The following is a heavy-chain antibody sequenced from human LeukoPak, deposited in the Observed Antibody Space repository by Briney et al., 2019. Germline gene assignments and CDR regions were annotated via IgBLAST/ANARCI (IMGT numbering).Heavy chain of an antibody. J-gene: IGHJ4*02. Sequence: GGSLRLSCAVSGVTFTSSAMSWGRQAPGKGLEWVSGTSGSGGSTYYSDSVKGRFTISRYNSKNTLYLQMNSLRAEDTAVYYCAKGPYSSSWDYFDYWGQGTLVTVSS. D-gene: IGHD6-13*01. CDR3: AKGPYSSSWDYFDY. CDR2: TSGSGGST. CDR1: GVTFTSSA. V-gene: IGHV3-23*01.